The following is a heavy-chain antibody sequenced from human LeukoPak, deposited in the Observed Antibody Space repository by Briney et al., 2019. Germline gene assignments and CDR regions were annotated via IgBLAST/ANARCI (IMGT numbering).Heavy chain of an antibody. CDR3: AKDQPITIFGMATYYFDY. D-gene: IGHD3-3*01. J-gene: IGHJ4*02. CDR2: ISGSGGST. CDR1: GFTFSSYG. Sequence: GGTLRLSCAASGFTFSSYGMSWVRQAPGKGLEWVSAISGSGGSTYYADSVKGRFTISRDNSKNTLYLQMNSLRAEDTAVYSCAKDQPITIFGMATYYFDYWGQGTLVTVSS. V-gene: IGHV3-23*01.